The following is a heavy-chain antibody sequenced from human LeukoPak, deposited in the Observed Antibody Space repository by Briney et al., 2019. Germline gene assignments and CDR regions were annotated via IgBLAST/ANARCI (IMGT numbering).Heavy chain of an antibody. CDR1: GASISSSNW. CDR3: ARVPQYDFWSGHPGESIDAFDI. CDR2: IYHAGST. V-gene: IGHV4-4*02. J-gene: IGHJ3*02. Sequence: SETLSFTGTVSGASISSSNWWTWVRQPPGEALEWIGEIYHAGSTKYNPSLRSRLTISVDKSKNSFSLSLTSVTAADTAFYYCARVPQYDFWSGHPGESIDAFDIWGQGTMVTVSS. D-gene: IGHD3-3*01.